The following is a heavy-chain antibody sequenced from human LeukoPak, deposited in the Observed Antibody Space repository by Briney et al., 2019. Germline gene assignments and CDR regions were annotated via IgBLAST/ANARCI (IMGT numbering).Heavy chain of an antibody. J-gene: IGHJ4*02. Sequence: ASVKVSCKASGYTFTSYGISWVRQAPGQGLEWMGWISAYNGNTNYAQKLQGRVTMTTDTSTSTAYMELRSLRSDDTAAYYCARSFYYDSSGYYPNFDYWGQGTLVTVSS. CDR1: GYTFTSYG. D-gene: IGHD3-22*01. CDR2: ISAYNGNT. CDR3: ARSFYYDSSGYYPNFDY. V-gene: IGHV1-18*01.